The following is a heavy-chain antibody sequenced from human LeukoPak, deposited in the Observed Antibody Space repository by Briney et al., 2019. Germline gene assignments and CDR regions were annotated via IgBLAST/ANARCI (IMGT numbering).Heavy chain of an antibody. CDR3: AKDADDSSGYYYPDY. J-gene: IGHJ4*02. CDR1: GFTFSSYG. Sequence: GGSLRLSCAASGFTFSSYGMHWVRQPPAKGRDGVEVISYDGSNKYYADSVKGRFTISRDNSKNTLYLQMNSLRAEDTAVYYCAKDADDSSGYYYPDYWGQGTLVTVSS. CDR2: ISYDGSNK. V-gene: IGHV3-30*18. D-gene: IGHD3-22*01.